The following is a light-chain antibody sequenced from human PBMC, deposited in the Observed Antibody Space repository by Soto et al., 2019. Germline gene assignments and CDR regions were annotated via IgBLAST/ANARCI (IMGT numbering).Light chain of an antibody. CDR3: QQYNDWPLT. V-gene: IGKV3-15*01. CDR1: HSVNSH. J-gene: IGKJ1*01. CDR2: GAF. Sequence: MLMRQSPATLSVSPGERVTLSCRTSHSVNSHVAWYQQKPGQAPSLLIYGAFTRATGIPARFSGTGSGTEFTLTISSLQSEDFALYYCQQYNDWPLTFGQGTKVDIK.